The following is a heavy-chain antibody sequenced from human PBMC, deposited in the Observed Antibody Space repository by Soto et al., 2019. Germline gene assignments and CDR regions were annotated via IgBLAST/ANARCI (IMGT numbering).Heavy chain of an antibody. CDR3: TRLTSGSGAA. V-gene: IGHV3-74*01. CDR1: GFTFSDDW. J-gene: IGHJ5*02. D-gene: IGHD2-15*01. CDR2: SNGDGSTK. Sequence: GGSLRLSCAASGFTFSDDWLHWVRQAPGKGLVWVSRSNGDGSTKNYADSVKGRFTISRDNAKNMLYLQMNNVSPEDAAVYYCTRLTSGSGAAWGQGTLVTVSS.